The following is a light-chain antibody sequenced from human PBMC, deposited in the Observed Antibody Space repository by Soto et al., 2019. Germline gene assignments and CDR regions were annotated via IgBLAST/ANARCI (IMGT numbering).Light chain of an antibody. Sequence: QSVLTQPVSVSGSPGQSITISCTGINSDVGGYNYVSWYQQHPGKAPKLMIYDVSNRPSGISNRFSGSKSGNTASLTISGLQAEDEADYYCSSYISSITLDGVFGGGTKLTVL. CDR2: DVS. CDR1: NSDVGGYNY. J-gene: IGLJ3*02. V-gene: IGLV2-14*03. CDR3: SSYISSITLDGV.